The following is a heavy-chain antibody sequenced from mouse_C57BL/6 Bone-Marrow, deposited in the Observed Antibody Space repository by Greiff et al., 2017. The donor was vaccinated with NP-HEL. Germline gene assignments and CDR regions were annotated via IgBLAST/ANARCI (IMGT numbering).Heavy chain of an antibody. CDR1: GYTFTSYW. V-gene: IGHV1-52*01. D-gene: IGHD1-1*02. CDR3: ARGMGGSPSYFDY. CDR2: IDPSDSET. J-gene: IGHJ2*01. Sequence: QVQLQQPGAELVRPGSSVKLSCKASGYTFTSYWMHWVKQRPIQGLEWIGNIDPSDSETHYNQKFKDKATLTVDKSSSTAYMQLSSLTSEDSAVYYCARGMGGSPSYFDYWGQGTTLTVSS.